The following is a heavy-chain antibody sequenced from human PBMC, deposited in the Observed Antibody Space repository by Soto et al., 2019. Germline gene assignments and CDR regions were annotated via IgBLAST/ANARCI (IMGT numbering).Heavy chain of an antibody. Sequence: EVQLVESGGGLIQPGGSLRLSCAASGFTVSSNYMSWVRQAPGKGLEWVSVIYSGGSTYYADSVKGRFTISRDNSKNTLYLQMNSLRAEDTAVYYCARGITIFGVGYGMDVCGQGTTVTVSS. D-gene: IGHD3-3*01. CDR2: IYSGGST. CDR1: GFTVSSNY. V-gene: IGHV3-53*01. J-gene: IGHJ6*02. CDR3: ARGITIFGVGYGMDV.